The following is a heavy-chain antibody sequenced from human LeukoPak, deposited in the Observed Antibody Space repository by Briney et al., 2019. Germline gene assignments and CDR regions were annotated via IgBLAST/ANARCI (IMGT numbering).Heavy chain of an antibody. D-gene: IGHD3-3*01. V-gene: IGHV1-46*01. Sequence: ASVKVSCKASGYTFTSYYMHWVRQAPGQGLEWMGIINPSGGSTNYAQKFQGRVTITADKSTSTAYMELSSLRSEDTAVYYCARGYDFWSGYYGDAFDIWGQGTMVTVSS. CDR2: INPSGGST. CDR3: ARGYDFWSGYYGDAFDI. CDR1: GYTFTSYY. J-gene: IGHJ3*02.